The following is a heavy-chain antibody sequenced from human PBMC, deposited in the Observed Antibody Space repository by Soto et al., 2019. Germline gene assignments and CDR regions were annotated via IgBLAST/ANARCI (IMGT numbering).Heavy chain of an antibody. CDR2: MNPNSGNT. CDR3: ARNPSNYDFWSGPKLYYYYGMDV. CDR1: GYTFTSYD. J-gene: IGHJ6*02. D-gene: IGHD3-3*01. V-gene: IGHV1-8*01. Sequence: ASVKVSCKASGYTFTSYDINWVRQATGQGLEWMGWMNPNSGNTGYAQKFQGRVTMTRNTSISTAYMELSSLRSEDTAVYYCARNPSNYDFWSGPKLYYYYGMDVWGQGTTVTVSS.